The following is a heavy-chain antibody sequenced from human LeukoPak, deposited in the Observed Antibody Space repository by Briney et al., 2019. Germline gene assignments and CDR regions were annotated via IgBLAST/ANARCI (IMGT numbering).Heavy chain of an antibody. CDR3: AGGLAYCSSTSCHDY. CDR2: IYHSGST. D-gene: IGHD2-2*01. CDR1: GYSISSGYY. Sequence: PSETLSLTCAVSGYSISSGYYWGGIRPPPGKGLEWIGSIYHSGSTYYNPSLKSRVTISVDTSKNQFSLKLSSVTAADTAVYYCAGGLAYCSSTSCHDYWGQGTLVTVSS. V-gene: IGHV4-38-2*01. J-gene: IGHJ4*02.